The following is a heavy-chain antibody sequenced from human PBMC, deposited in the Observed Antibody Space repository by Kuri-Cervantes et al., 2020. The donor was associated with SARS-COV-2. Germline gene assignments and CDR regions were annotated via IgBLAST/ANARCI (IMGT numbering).Heavy chain of an antibody. CDR1: DGSFNIFY. CDR2: INQSGST. D-gene: IGHD5-18*01. Sequence: SETLSLTCAASDGSFNIFYWSWIRQSPGKGLEWIGEINQSGSTNYNPSLKSRVTMSGGTSKDQFSLELSAVTAADTGVYYCATRNKHGYPLDSWGQGTLVTVSS. J-gene: IGHJ4*02. CDR3: ATRNKHGYPLDS. V-gene: IGHV4-34*01.